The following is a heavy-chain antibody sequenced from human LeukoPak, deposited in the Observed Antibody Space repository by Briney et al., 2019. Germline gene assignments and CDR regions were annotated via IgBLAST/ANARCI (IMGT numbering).Heavy chain of an antibody. V-gene: IGHV3-74*01. CDR1: GFTFSGHW. CDR2: INSDGSST. Sequence: GGSLRLSCAASGFTFSGHWMHWVRQAPGKGLVWVSRINSDGSSTTYADSVKGRFTTSRDNAKNTLYLQMNSLRAEDTAVYYCAKEGDYYNSIVPNYWGQGTLVTVSS. CDR3: AKEGDYYNSIVPNY. D-gene: IGHD3-22*01. J-gene: IGHJ4*02.